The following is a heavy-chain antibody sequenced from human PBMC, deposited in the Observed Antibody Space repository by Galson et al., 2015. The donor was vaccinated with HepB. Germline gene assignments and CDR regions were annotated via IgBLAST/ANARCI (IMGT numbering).Heavy chain of an antibody. V-gene: IGHV1-18*01. J-gene: IGHJ4*02. CDR3: ATEAGYSSSWYKAGVAGTHTTFDY. Sequence: SVKVSCKASGYTFTSYGISWVRQAPGQGLEWMGWISAYNGNTNYAQKLQGRVTMTTDTSTSTAYMELRSLRSDDTAVYYCATEAGYSSSWYKAGVAGTHTTFDYWGQGTLVTVSS. D-gene: IGHD6-13*01. CDR2: ISAYNGNT. CDR1: GYTFTSYG.